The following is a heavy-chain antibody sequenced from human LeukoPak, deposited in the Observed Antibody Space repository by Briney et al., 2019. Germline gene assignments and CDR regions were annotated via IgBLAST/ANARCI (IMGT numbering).Heavy chain of an antibody. Sequence: ASVKVSCKASGYTFTGYYMHWVRQAPGQGLEWMGIINPSGGSTSYAQKFQGRVTMTRDMSTSTVYMELSSLRSEDTAVYYCARAPWTGYFDYWGQGTLVTVSS. CDR2: INPSGGST. CDR3: ARAPWTGYFDY. CDR1: GYTFTGYY. J-gene: IGHJ4*02. V-gene: IGHV1-46*01. D-gene: IGHD3/OR15-3a*01.